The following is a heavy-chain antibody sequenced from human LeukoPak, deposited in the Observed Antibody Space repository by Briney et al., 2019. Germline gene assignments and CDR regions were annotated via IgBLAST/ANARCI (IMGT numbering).Heavy chain of an antibody. J-gene: IGHJ4*02. V-gene: IGHV3-20*04. CDR1: GFTFSSFA. CDR2: INWNGNST. D-gene: IGHD6-13*01. CDR3: ARSLGRRRIAAAGMDYFDY. Sequence: PGGSLRLSCAASGFTFSSFAMSWVRQAPGKGLEWVSAINWNGNSTGYADSVKGRFTISRDNAKNSLYLQMNSLRAEDTALYYCARSLGRRRIAAAGMDYFDYWGQGTLVTVSS.